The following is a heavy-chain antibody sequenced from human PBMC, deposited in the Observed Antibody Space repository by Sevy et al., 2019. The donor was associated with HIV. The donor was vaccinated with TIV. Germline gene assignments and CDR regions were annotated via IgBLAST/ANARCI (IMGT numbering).Heavy chain of an antibody. CDR3: ARAGGSSGWFAFDI. D-gene: IGHD6-19*01. CDR1: GFTFRSYD. Sequence: GGSLRLSCAASGFTFRSYDMHWVRQITGKGLEWVSSINTGGNSYYPDSVRGRFTMSRENAKNSLYLQMSSLGVGDTAIYYCARAGGSSGWFAFDIWGQGTMVTVSS. J-gene: IGHJ3*02. CDR2: INTGGNS. V-gene: IGHV3-13*01.